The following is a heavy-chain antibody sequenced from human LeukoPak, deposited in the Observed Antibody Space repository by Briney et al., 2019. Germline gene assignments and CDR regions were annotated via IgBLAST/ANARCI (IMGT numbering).Heavy chain of an antibody. Sequence: GSLRLSCSASGFTFEDYAMNWVRQAPGKGLEWVSCISSSGATTYYAGSVKGRFTISRDNSKNTLYLQMNSLRVEDTAVYYCAKDLRGNYFYQYGMDVWGQGTTVTVSS. J-gene: IGHJ6*02. D-gene: IGHD1-7*01. CDR3: AKDLRGNYFYQYGMDV. V-gene: IGHV3-23*01. CDR2: ISSSGATT. CDR1: GFTFEDYA.